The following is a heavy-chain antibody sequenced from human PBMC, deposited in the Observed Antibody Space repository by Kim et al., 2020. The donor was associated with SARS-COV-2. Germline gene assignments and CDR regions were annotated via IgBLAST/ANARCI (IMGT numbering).Heavy chain of an antibody. V-gene: IGHV3-23*01. J-gene: IGHJ3*01. Sequence: ADPLKVRFTISRDNSTNPLYLQVTSLRAEDTAVYYCAKAGKCSCDDAFDVWGQGTMVTVSS. D-gene: IGHD2-15*01. CDR3: AKAGKCSCDDAFDV.